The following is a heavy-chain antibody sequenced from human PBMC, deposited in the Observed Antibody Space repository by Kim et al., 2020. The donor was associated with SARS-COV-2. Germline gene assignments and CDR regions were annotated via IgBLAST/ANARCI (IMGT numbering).Heavy chain of an antibody. J-gene: IGHJ4*02. Sequence: SNYIDYPDSVKGRFTISRDNAKTSLYLQMNSLRAEDTAVYYCARNPGRDYWGQGTLVTVSS. V-gene: IGHV3-21*01. CDR2: SNYI. CDR3: ARNPGRDY.